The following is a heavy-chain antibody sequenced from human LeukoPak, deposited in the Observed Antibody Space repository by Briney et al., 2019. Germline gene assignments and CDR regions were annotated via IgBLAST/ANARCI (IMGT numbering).Heavy chain of an antibody. V-gene: IGHV3-69-1*01. CDR1: GFRFSNFE. D-gene: IGHD6-19*01. Sequence: PGGSLRLSCVTSGFRFSNFEMNWVRQPPGKGLEWVSHISTGTYKAYADSVKGRFTVSRDNARNSLFLQMNSLRAEDTAVYYCAREESGYSSGWYPGAFDIWGQGTMVTVSS. CDR2: ISTGTYK. J-gene: IGHJ3*02. CDR3: AREESGYSSGWYPGAFDI.